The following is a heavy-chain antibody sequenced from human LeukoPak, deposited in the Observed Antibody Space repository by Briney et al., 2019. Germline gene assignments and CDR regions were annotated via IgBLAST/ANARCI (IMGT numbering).Heavy chain of an antibody. J-gene: IGHJ4*02. CDR2: FNPSGSST. D-gene: IGHD1-26*01. Sequence: ASVKVSCKASGYTFTSFYMHWVRQAPGQGLEWMGIFNPSGSSTTYAQKFQGRVTMTRDTSRSIVYMELSSLGSEDTAVYYCARAGENYYDFYYWGQGTLVTVSS. CDR1: GYTFTSFY. V-gene: IGHV1-46*01. CDR3: ARAGENYYDFYY.